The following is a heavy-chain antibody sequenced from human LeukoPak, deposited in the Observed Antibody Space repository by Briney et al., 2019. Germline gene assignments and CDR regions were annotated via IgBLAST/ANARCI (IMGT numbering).Heavy chain of an antibody. CDR3: ARDLVVGATRSTTRQEDY. J-gene: IGHJ4*02. CDR2: IKQDGSEK. D-gene: IGHD1-26*01. CDR1: GFTFSSYW. V-gene: IGHV3-7*03. Sequence: GGSLRLSCAASGFTFSSYWMSWVRQAPGKGLEWVANIKQDGSEKYYVDSVKGRFTISRDNAKNSLYLQMNSLRAEDTAVYYCARDLVVGATRSTTRQEDYWGQGTLVTVSS.